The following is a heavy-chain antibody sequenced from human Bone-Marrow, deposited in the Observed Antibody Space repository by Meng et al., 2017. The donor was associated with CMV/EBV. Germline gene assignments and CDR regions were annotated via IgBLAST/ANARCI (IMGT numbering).Heavy chain of an antibody. D-gene: IGHD2-2*02. CDR1: GGSFSGYC. Sequence: SETLSLTYAVYGGSFSGYCWTWIRQPPRKGLEWIGEIDHSGSTNYNPSLKSRVTISVDTSKSQFSLRLSSVTAADTAIYYCARGGGYCSGTSCYNDYWGQGMLVTVSS. CDR2: IDHSGST. J-gene: IGHJ4*02. CDR3: ARGGGYCSGTSCYNDY. V-gene: IGHV4-34*01.